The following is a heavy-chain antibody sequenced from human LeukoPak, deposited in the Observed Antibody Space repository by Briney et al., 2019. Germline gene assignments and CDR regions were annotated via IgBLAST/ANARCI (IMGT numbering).Heavy chain of an antibody. CDR3: ATGRRSIAAADDERSLDY. J-gene: IGHJ4*02. D-gene: IGHD6-13*01. Sequence: ASVKVSCKVSGYTLTELSMHWVRQAPGKGLEWMGGFDPEDGETIYAQKFQGRVTMTGDTSTDTAYMELSSLRSEDTAVYYCATGRRSIAAADDERSLDYWGQGTLVTVSS. CDR1: GYTLTELS. CDR2: FDPEDGET. V-gene: IGHV1-24*01.